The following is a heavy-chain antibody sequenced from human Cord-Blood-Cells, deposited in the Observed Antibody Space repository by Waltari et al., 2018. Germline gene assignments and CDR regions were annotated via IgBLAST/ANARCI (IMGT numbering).Heavy chain of an antibody. J-gene: IGHJ3*02. CDR2: TDHSRSN. D-gene: IGHD2-8*01. V-gene: IGHV4-30-2*01. Sequence: QLQLQESGSGLVKPSQTLSLTCAVSGGSISSGGYSWRWIRQPPGKGLEWIGYTDHSRSNYYNPSLKSRVTISVDRSKNQFYLKLSSVTAADTAVYYCARGQALIEDAFDIWGQGTMVTVSS. CDR1: GGSISSGGYS. CDR3: ARGQALIEDAFDI.